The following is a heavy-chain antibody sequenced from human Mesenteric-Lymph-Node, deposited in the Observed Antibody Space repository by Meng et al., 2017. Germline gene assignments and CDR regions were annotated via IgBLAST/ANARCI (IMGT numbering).Heavy chain of an antibody. D-gene: IGHD3-9*01. J-gene: IGHJ5*02. CDR3: ARDTLYYDILTGYSPTNWFDP. CDR2: ISAYNGNT. Sequence: QVQLVQSGAEVKKPGASVKVSGKASVYTCTSYGISWVRQSPGQGLEWMGWISAYNGNTNYAQKLQGRVTMTTDTSTSTAYMELRSLRSDDTAVYYCARDTLYYDILTGYSPTNWFDPWGQGTLVTVSS. CDR1: VYTCTSYG. V-gene: IGHV1-18*01.